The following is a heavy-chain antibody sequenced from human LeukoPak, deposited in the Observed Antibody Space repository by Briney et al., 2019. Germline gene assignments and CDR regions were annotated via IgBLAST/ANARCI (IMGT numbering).Heavy chain of an antibody. CDR2: IYYSGST. V-gene: IGHV4-61*08. CDR3: ARDDPYYYGMDV. CDR1: GGSISSGDYY. Sequence: SETLSLTCTVSGGSISSGDYYWSWIRQPPGKGLEWIGYIYYSGSTNYNPSLKSRVTISVDTSKNQFSLKLSSVTAADTAVYYCARDDPYYYGMDVWGQGTTVTVSS. J-gene: IGHJ6*02.